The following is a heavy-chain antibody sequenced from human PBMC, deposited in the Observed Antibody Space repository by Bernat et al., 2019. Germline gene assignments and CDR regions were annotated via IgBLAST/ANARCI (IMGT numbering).Heavy chain of an antibody. CDR2: INEGGSVE. CDR1: GFTFSNHW. D-gene: IGHD1-7*01. J-gene: IGHJ5*02. V-gene: IGHV3-7*01. CDR3: ARGELSKTPADQ. Sequence: EVQLVESGGDWVQPGGSLRLSCVASGFTFSNHWMTWVRQAPGKGLGWVANINEGGSVEHYLDSVKGRFNISRDNAKNSLYLQMNSLRGEDTAVYYCARGELSKTPADQWGQGTLVTVSS.